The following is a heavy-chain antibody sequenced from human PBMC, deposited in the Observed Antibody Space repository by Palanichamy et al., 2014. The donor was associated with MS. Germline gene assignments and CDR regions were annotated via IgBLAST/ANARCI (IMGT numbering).Heavy chain of an antibody. Sequence: EVQLVESGGGLVKPGGSLRLSCAASGFTFSSYSMNWVRQAPGKGLEWVSSISSSSSYIYYADSVKGRFTISRDNAKNSLYLQMNSLRAEDTAVYYCAREGPVAGTDPSSPSYYFDYWGQGTLVTVSS. CDR1: GFTFSSYS. J-gene: IGHJ4*02. CDR2: ISSSSSYI. D-gene: IGHD6-19*01. V-gene: IGHV3-21*01. CDR3: AREGPVAGTDPSSPSYYFDY.